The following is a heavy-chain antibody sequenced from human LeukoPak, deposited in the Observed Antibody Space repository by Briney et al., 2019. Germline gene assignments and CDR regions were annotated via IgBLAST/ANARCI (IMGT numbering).Heavy chain of an antibody. CDR1: GGSISTYY. V-gene: IGHV4-4*07. CDR3: AREGSMTARPFVSIDY. J-gene: IGHJ4*02. D-gene: IGHD6-6*01. CDR2: IHTSGNT. Sequence: SETLSLTCTVSGGSISTYYWNWIRQPAGKGLEWIGRIHTSGNTDYNPSLKSRVTKSVDTSKNQFSLKLSSVTAADTAVYYCAREGSMTARPFVSIDYWGQGTLVTISS.